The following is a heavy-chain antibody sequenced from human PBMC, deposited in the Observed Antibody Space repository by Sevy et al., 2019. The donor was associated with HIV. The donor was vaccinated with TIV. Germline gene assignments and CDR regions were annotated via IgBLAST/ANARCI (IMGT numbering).Heavy chain of an antibody. V-gene: IGHV1-18*01. D-gene: IGHD3-10*01. J-gene: IGHJ6*02. CDR3: ARVNYYGSGSYYKRSYYYYGMDV. CDR1: GYTFTSYG. CDR2: ISAYNGNT. Sequence: ASVKVSCKASGYTFTSYGISWVRQAPGQGLEWMGWISAYNGNTNYAQKLQGRVTMTTDTSTSTAYMELGSLRSDDTAVYYCARVNYYGSGSYYKRSYYYYGMDVWGQGTTVTVSS.